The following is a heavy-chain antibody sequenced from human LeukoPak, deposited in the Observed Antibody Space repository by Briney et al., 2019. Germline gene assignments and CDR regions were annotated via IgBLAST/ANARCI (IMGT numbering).Heavy chain of an antibody. D-gene: IGHD3-22*01. CDR3: AKDSVYYYGSSGYYVLDY. CDR1: GFTFSSYA. V-gene: IGHV3-23*01. Sequence: GGSLRLSCAASGFTFSSYAMSWVRQAPGKGLEWVSAISGSGGSTYYADSVKGRFTISRDNSKNTLYLQMNSLRAEDMAVYYCAKDSVYYYGSSGYYVLDYWGQGTLVTVSS. CDR2: ISGSGGST. J-gene: IGHJ4*02.